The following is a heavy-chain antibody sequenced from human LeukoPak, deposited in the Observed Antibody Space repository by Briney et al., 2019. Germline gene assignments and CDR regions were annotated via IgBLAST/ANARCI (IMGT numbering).Heavy chain of an antibody. D-gene: IGHD2-21*01. V-gene: IGHV3-23*01. CDR1: GFTFSRYS. Sequence: GGSLRLSCSASGFTFSRYSMNWVRQAPGKGLEWVSAISGSGGSTYYADSVKGRFTISRDNSKNTLYLQMNSLRAEDTAVYYCAKDPGDGSWWWYYDYWGQGTLVTVSS. CDR2: ISGSGGST. CDR3: AKDPGDGSWWWYYDY. J-gene: IGHJ4*02.